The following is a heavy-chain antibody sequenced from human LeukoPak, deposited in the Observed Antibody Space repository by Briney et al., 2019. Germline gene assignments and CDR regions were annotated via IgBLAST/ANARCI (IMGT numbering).Heavy chain of an antibody. J-gene: IGHJ6*02. D-gene: IGHD2-15*01. Sequence: GASVKVSCKASGYTFTSYYMHWVRQAPGQGLEWMGIINPSGGSTSYAQKFQGRVTMTRDTSTSTVYMGLSSLRSEDTAVYYCARDRIVVVDYYYYYGMDVWGQGTTVTVSS. CDR1: GYTFTSYY. CDR3: ARDRIVVVDYYYYYGMDV. V-gene: IGHV1-46*01. CDR2: INPSGGST.